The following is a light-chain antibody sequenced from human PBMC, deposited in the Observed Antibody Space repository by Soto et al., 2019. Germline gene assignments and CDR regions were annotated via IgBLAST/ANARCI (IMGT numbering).Light chain of an antibody. CDR2: DVS. Sequence: QSVLTQPASVSGSPGQSITITCTGTSSDVGGYNYVSWYQQHPGKAPKNMIYDVSNRPSGVSNRFSGSKSGNTASLTISGLQADDEADYYCCSYAGSYALFGGGTKVTVL. CDR1: SSDVGGYNY. V-gene: IGLV2-14*01. J-gene: IGLJ3*02. CDR3: CSYAGSYAL.